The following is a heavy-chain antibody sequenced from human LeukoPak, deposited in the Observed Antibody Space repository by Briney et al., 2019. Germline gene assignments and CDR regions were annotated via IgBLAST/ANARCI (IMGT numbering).Heavy chain of an antibody. CDR1: EFTFSSYW. J-gene: IGHJ6*04. Sequence: GGSLRLSCAASEFTFSSYWMSWVRQAPGKGLEWVANIKQDGSEEYYVNSVEGRFTISRDNAKSSLYLQMNSLRAEDTAVYYCARADGDGGYYYYYGMDVWGKGTTVTVSS. CDR3: ARADGDGGYYYYYGMDV. D-gene: IGHD4-17*01. V-gene: IGHV3-7*03. CDR2: IKQDGSEE.